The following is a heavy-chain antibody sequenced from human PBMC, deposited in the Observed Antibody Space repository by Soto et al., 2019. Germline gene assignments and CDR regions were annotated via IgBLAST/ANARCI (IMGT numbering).Heavy chain of an antibody. Sequence: QVQLVQSGAEVKKPGASVKVSCKASGYTFTSYGISWVRQAPGQGLEWMGWISAYNGNTNYAQKLQGRVTMTTDTSTSTAYMEVRSLRSDDTAVYYCAIDLSFGGLGGYDSPGGYWGQGTLVTVSS. J-gene: IGHJ4*02. D-gene: IGHD5-12*01. CDR2: ISAYNGNT. CDR3: AIDLSFGGLGGYDSPGGY. V-gene: IGHV1-18*01. CDR1: GYTFTSYG.